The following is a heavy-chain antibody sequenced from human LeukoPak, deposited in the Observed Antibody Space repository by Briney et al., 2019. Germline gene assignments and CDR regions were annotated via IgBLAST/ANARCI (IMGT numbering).Heavy chain of an antibody. CDR3: ARGRFDYDSSGYYYGDAFDI. Sequence: GASVKVSCKASGYTFTSYDINWVRQATGQGLEWMGWMNPNSGNTGYAQKFRGRVTMTRNTSISTAYMELSSLRSEDTAVYYCARGRFDYDSSGYYYGDAFDIWGQGTMVTVSS. V-gene: IGHV1-8*01. J-gene: IGHJ3*02. CDR1: GYTFTSYD. CDR2: MNPNSGNT. D-gene: IGHD3-22*01.